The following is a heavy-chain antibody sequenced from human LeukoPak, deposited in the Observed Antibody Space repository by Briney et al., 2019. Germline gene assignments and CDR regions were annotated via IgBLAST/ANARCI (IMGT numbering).Heavy chain of an antibody. V-gene: IGHV3-30*04. J-gene: IGHJ4*02. CDR3: ARDGCTNGVCYGYFDY. Sequence: GGSLRLSCAASGFTFSSYAMHWVRQAPGKGLEWVAVISYDGSNKYYADSVKGRFTISRDNSKNTLYLQMNSLRAEDTAVYYCARDGCTNGVCYGYFDYWGQGTLVTVSS. CDR2: ISYDGSNK. D-gene: IGHD2-8*01. CDR1: GFTFSSYA.